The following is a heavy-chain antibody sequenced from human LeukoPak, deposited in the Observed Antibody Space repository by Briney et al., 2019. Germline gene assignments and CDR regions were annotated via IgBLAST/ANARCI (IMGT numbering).Heavy chain of an antibody. CDR1: GYSFTSYW. D-gene: IGHD1-26*01. J-gene: IGHJ4*02. V-gene: IGHV5-51*01. CDR3: ARQRPMWGLEYYFDY. Sequence: VESLKISFKGSGYSFTSYWIGWVRQMPGKGLEWMGIIYPGDSDTRYSPSFQGQVTISADKSISTAYLQWSSLKASDTAVYYCARQRPMWGLEYYFDYWGQGTLVTVSS. CDR2: IYPGDSDT.